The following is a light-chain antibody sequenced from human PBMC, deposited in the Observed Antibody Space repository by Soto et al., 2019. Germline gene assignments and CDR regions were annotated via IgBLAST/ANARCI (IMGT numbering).Light chain of an antibody. CDR2: KAS. CDR3: QQYNSYRRT. Sequence: DIQMTQSPSTLSASVGDRVTITCRASQSNSSWLAWYQQKPGKAPKLLIYKASSLESGVPSRFSGSGSGTEFTLTISSLQPDDFATYYCQQYNSYRRTFGQGTKVEIK. CDR1: QSNSSW. J-gene: IGKJ1*01. V-gene: IGKV1-5*03.